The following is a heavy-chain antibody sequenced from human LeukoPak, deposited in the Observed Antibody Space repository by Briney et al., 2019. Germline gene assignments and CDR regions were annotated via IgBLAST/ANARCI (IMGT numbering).Heavy chain of an antibody. J-gene: IGHJ5*02. Sequence: SETLSLTCTVSGGSISSYYWGWIRQPPGKGLEWIGYIYYSGSTNYNPSLKSRVTISVDTSKNQFSLKLSSVTAADTAVYYCARHIIGYHWFDPWGQGTLVTVSS. D-gene: IGHD1-14*01. CDR1: GGSISSYY. CDR3: ARHIIGYHWFDP. V-gene: IGHV4-59*08. CDR2: IYYSGST.